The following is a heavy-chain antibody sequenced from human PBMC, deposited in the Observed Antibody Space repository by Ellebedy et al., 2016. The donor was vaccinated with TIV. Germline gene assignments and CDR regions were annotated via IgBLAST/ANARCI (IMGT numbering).Heavy chain of an antibody. CDR1: GGSISSYY. CDR3: ARDLLGVWTGFDY. J-gene: IGHJ4*02. D-gene: IGHD3-3*01. CDR2: IDSSGST. V-gene: IGHV4-59*01. Sequence: MPSETLSLTCSVSGGSISSYYWTWIRQTPGKGLEWIGHIDSSGSTTYNPSLKSRVTISVDTSKNQFSLRLSSVAAADTAVYYCARDLLGVWTGFDYWGQGLLVSVSS.